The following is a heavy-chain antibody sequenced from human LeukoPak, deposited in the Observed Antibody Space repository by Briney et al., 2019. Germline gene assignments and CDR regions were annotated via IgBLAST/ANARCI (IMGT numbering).Heavy chain of an antibody. D-gene: IGHD3-22*01. CDR3: ARGLRHYDSSGYYYVSPRPSYYFDY. CDR2: INHSGST. Sequence: SETLSLTCAVYGGSFSGYYWSWIRQPPGKGLEWIGEINHSGSTNYNPSLKSRVTISVDTSKNQFSLKLSSVTAADTAVYYCARGLRHYDSSGYYYVSPRPSYYFDYWGQGTLVTVSP. V-gene: IGHV4-34*01. J-gene: IGHJ4*02. CDR1: GGSFSGYY.